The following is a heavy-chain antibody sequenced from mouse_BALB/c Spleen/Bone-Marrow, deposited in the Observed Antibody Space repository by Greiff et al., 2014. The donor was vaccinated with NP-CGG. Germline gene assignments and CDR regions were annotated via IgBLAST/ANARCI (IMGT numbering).Heavy chain of an antibody. V-gene: IGHV5-6-4*01. CDR1: GFTFSAYS. CDR3: SKDGGYDYSYYFDY. Sequence: DVKLVESGGGLVKPGGSLKLSCAASGFTFSAYSMSWVRQTPEKRLEWVATISSGGHDTYYPDSVKGRFTISRDNAKNTLYLRMNGLKSVDSAVYYCSKDGGYDYSYYFDYWGQGTTLTVSS. J-gene: IGHJ2*01. D-gene: IGHD2-4*01. CDR2: ISSGGHDT.